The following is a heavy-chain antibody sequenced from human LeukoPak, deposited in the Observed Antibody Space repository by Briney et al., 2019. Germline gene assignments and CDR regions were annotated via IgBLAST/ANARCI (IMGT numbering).Heavy chain of an antibody. CDR3: AKDTVYYDILTGYYLDY. CDR1: GFTFSSYG. J-gene: IGHJ4*02. CDR2: ISYDGSNK. Sequence: GGSLRLSCAASGFTFSSYGMHWVRQAPSKGLEWVAVISYDGSNKYYADSVKGRFTISRDNSKNTLYLQMNSLRAEDTAVYYCAKDTVYYDILTGYYLDYWGQGTLVTVSS. V-gene: IGHV3-30*18. D-gene: IGHD3-9*01.